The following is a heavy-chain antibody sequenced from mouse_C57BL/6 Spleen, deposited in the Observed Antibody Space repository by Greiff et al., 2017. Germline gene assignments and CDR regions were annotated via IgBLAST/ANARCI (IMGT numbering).Heavy chain of an antibody. CDR3: ARQGVDY. CDR1: GFTFSDYY. V-gene: IGHV5-12*01. CDR2: ISNGGGST. Sequence: EVQLVESGGGLVQPGGSLKLSCAASGFTFSDYYMYWVRQTPEKRLEWVAYISNGGGSTYYPDTVKGRFTISRDNTKNTLYLQMSRLKSADTAMYYCARQGVDYWGQGTTLTVSS. J-gene: IGHJ2*01.